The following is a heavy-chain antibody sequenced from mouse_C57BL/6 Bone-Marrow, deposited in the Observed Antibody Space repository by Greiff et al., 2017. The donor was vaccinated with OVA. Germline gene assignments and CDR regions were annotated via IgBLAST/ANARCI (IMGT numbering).Heavy chain of an antibody. J-gene: IGHJ2*01. V-gene: IGHV1-82*01. CDR3: ARHRDGYYASSFDY. D-gene: IGHD2-3*01. CDR1: GYAFSSSW. CDR2: IYPGDGDT. Sequence: QVQLQQSGPELVKPGASVKISCKASGYAFSSSWMNWVKQRPGKGLEWIGRIYPGDGDTNYNGKFKGKATLTADKSSSTAYMQLSSLTSEDAAVYFCARHRDGYYASSFDYWGQGTTLTVSA.